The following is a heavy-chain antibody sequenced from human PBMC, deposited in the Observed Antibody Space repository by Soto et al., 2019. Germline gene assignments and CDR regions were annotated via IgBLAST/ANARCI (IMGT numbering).Heavy chain of an antibody. CDR2: IGDSGSST. J-gene: IGHJ4*02. CDR3: AKEPLLSGWYYFDF. CDR1: GFTFSRHA. D-gene: IGHD6-19*01. V-gene: IGHV3-23*01. Sequence: GGSLRLSCAASGFTFSRHAMTWVRQAPGKGLEWVSSIGDSGSSTYYADSVKGRFTISRDNSKNTLFLQMNSLTAEDTAVYFCAKEPLLSGWYYFDFWGQGTLVTVSS.